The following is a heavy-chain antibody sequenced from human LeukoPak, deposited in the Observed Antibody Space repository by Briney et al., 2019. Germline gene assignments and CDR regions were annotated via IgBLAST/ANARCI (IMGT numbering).Heavy chain of an antibody. J-gene: IGHJ4*02. V-gene: IGHV3-74*01. CDR1: GFTFNTYW. CDR3: VRHNYGYDY. D-gene: IGHD5-18*01. Sequence: PGGSLRLSCAASGFTFNTYWMHWVRQAPGEGPVWVAHILNDGGSTSYADSVKGRFIISRDNAKNTLSLQMNSLRAEDTAVYYCVRHNYGYDYWGQGTQVTVSS. CDR2: ILNDGGST.